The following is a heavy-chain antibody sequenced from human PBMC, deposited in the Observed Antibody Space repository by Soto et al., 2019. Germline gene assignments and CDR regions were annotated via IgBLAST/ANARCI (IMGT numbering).Heavy chain of an antibody. Sequence: QVQLPQSGPGLVKSLETLSLTCTVSGGSISNYYWCWIRQPPGKGLEWIGYIPYRGSKKYNHSPKSTVPITADTSKNQSSLKLSSVTAADTAMYYCATGHYDFWIGYFATIDDWGQGTLVAVS. CDR3: ATGHYDFWIGYFATIDD. CDR1: GGSISNYY. V-gene: IGHV4-59*08. J-gene: IGHJ4*02. D-gene: IGHD3-3*01. CDR2: IPYRGSK.